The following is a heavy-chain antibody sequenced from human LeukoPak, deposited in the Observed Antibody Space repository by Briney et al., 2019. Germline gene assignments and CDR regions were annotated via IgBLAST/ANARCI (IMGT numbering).Heavy chain of an antibody. Sequence: GGSLRLSCAASGFTFSSYEMNWVRQAPGKGLEWVSCISSSGSTIYYADSVKGRFTISRDNAKNSLYLQMNSLRAEDTAVYYCARYTGYSSDYWGQGTLVTVSS. CDR3: ARYTGYSSDY. CDR1: GFTFSSYE. CDR2: ISSSGSTI. D-gene: IGHD5-18*01. J-gene: IGHJ4*02. V-gene: IGHV3-48*03.